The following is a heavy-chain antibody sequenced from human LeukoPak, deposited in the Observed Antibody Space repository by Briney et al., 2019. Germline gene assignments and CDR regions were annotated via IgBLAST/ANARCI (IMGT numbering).Heavy chain of an antibody. CDR3: ARHPRMANDGFDI. V-gene: IGHV4-59*08. Sequence: PSETLSLTCTVSGGSISSYYWSWIRQPPGKGLEWIGYIYYRGSTNYNPSLKSRVTISVDTSKNQFSLKLTSVTAADTAVYHCARHPRMANDGFDIWGQGTMVTISS. J-gene: IGHJ3*02. CDR2: IYYRGST. CDR1: GGSISSYY. D-gene: IGHD5-24*01.